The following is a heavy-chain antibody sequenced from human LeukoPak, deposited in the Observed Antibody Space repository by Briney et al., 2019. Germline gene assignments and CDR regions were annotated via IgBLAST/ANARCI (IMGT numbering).Heavy chain of an antibody. V-gene: IGHV3-23*01. J-gene: IGHJ6*02. Sequence: PGGSLRLSCAASGFTFSSYAMSWVRQAPGKGLEWVSAISGSGGSTYYADSVKGRFTISRDNSKNTLYLQMNSLRAEDTAVYYCARASTVTRGNYYYYGMDVWGQGTTVTVSS. CDR2: ISGSGGST. CDR1: GFTFSSYA. D-gene: IGHD4-17*01. CDR3: ARASTVTRGNYYYYGMDV.